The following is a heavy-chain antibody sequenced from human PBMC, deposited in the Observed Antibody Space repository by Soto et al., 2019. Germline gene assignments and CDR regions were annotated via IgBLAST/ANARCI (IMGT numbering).Heavy chain of an antibody. Sequence: SETLSLTCTISDGSISINFWNWIRQSPNKGLEWIGYIHYSGSTDHNPSLKSRVTISIDTSSNQFSLTLTSVTAADTAVYYCARGRAVTQSFYFDSWGKGTLVTVS. CDR1: DGSISINF. CDR2: IHYSGST. D-gene: IGHD2-21*02. V-gene: IGHV4-59*01. CDR3: ARGRAVTQSFYFDS. J-gene: IGHJ4*02.